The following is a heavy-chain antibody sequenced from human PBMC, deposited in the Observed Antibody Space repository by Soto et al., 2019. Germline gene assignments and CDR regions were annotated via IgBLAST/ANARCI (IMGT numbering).Heavy chain of an antibody. V-gene: IGHV3-11*06. D-gene: IGHD3-16*01. Sequence: QVQLVESGGGLVKPGGSLRLSCAASGFTFSDYYMSWIRQAPGKGLEWVSYISSSSSYTNYADSVKGRFTISRDNAKNSLYLQMNSLRAEDTAVYYCARLHWGDKWTPPVSYYFDYWGQGTLVTVSS. CDR3: ARLHWGDKWTPPVSYYFDY. CDR2: ISSSSSYT. CDR1: GFTFSDYY. J-gene: IGHJ4*02.